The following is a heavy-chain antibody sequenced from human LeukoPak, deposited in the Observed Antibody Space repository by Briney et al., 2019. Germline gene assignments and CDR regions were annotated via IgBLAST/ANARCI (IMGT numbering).Heavy chain of an antibody. V-gene: IGHV3-23*01. CDR2: ISGSGGST. CDR1: GFTFSSYA. CDR3: AKDMRFDWTPYYFDY. J-gene: IGHJ4*02. Sequence: GGSLRLSCAASGFTFSSYAMNWVRQAPGKGLEWVSGISGSGGSTEYADSVKGRFTISRDNSKNTLYLQMNSLRAEDTAVYYCAKDMRFDWTPYYFDYWGQGTLVTVSS. D-gene: IGHD3-9*01.